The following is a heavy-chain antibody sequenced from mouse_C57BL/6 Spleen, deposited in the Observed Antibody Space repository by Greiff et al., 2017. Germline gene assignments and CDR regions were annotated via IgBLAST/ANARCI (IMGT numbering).Heavy chain of an antibody. CDR3: ARISDYYGSSHYYAMDY. Sequence: QVQLQQSGPGLVQPSQSLSITCTVSGFSLTSYGVHWVRQSPGKGLEWLGVIWSGGSTDYNAAFISRLSISKDNSKSQVFFKMNSLQADDTAIYYCARISDYYGSSHYYAMDYWGQGTSVTVSS. CDR1: GFSLTSYG. D-gene: IGHD1-1*01. CDR2: IWSGGST. V-gene: IGHV2-2*01. J-gene: IGHJ4*01.